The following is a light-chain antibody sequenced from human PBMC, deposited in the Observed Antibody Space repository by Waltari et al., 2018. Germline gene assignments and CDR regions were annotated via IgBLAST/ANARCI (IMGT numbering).Light chain of an antibody. J-gene: IGKJ1*01. V-gene: IGKV2-30*02. CDR2: KVS. CDR3: MQGTHWPWT. Sequence: DVVMTQSPLSLPVTLGQPASISCRSSQSLVHSEGNTYLNWFQQRPGQSPRRLIYKVSNRDPGVPDRFSGSGSGTDFTLKISRVEAEDVGVYYCMQGTHWPWTFGQGTKVENK. CDR1: QSLVHSEGNTY.